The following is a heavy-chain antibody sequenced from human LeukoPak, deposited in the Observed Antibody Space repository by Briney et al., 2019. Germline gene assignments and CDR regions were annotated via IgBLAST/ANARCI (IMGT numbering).Heavy chain of an antibody. Sequence: SDTVSLTCAAYGGSFSGYYWGWIRQPPGKGMEWIGEINHSRTNNYTPCLKSRVTISVDTSKRQFSQKLSSVTAADTAVYYCAREIGYSYVFFDYWGQGTLVTVSS. CDR3: AREIGYSYVFFDY. CDR2: INHSRTN. V-gene: IGHV4-34*01. D-gene: IGHD5-18*01. CDR1: GGSFSGYY. J-gene: IGHJ4*02.